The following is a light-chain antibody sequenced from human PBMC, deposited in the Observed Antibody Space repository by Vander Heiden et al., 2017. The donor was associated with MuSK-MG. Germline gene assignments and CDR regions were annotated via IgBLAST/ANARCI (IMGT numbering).Light chain of an antibody. CDR2: DAS. V-gene: IGKV1-33*01. J-gene: IGKJ3*01. Sequence: DIQMTQSPSSLSASVGDRVTITCQASQDISNYLNWYQQKPGKAPKLLIYDASNLETGVPSRFSGSGSGTDFTFTISSLQPEDIATYYCQQDDNLPLFTFGHGTKVDIK. CDR3: QQDDNLPLFT. CDR1: QDISNY.